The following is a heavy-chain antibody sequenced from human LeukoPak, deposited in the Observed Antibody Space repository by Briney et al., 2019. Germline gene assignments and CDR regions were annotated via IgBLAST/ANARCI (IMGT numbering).Heavy chain of an antibody. D-gene: IGHD6-19*01. CDR3: ASVIYSSGWYPTFDY. J-gene: IGHJ4*02. Sequence: ASVKVSSKASGGTFSIYAISWVRQAPGQGLEWMGGIIPIFGTANYAQKFQGRVTITADESTSTAYMELSSLRSEDTAVYYCASVIYSSGWYPTFDYWGQGTLVTVSS. CDR2: IIPIFGTA. V-gene: IGHV1-69*01. CDR1: GGTFSIYA.